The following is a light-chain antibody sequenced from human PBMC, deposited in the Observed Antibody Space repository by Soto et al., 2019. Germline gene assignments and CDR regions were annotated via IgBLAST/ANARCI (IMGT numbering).Light chain of an antibody. CDR3: AAWDDNVNGYV. J-gene: IGLJ1*01. Sequence: QSVLTQPPSVSEAPRQRVTISCSGSSSNVGNNAVNWYQQLPGKAPKLLIYYDDLLPSGVSDRFSGSKSGTSASLAISGLQSDDEADYYCAAWDDNVNGYVFGTGTQLTVL. CDR1: SSNVGNNA. CDR2: YDD. V-gene: IGLV1-36*01.